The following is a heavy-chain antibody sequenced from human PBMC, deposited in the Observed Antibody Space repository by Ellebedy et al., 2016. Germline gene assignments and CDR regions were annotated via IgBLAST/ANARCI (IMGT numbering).Heavy chain of an antibody. J-gene: IGHJ4*02. Sequence: GSLRLXCAVYGGSFSGYYWSWIRQPPGKGLEWIGEINHSGSTNYNPSLKSRVTISVDTSKNQFSLKLSSVTAADTAVYYCARRSLTTFDYWGQGTLVTVSS. CDR1: GGSFSGYY. CDR3: ARRSLTTFDY. V-gene: IGHV4-34*01. CDR2: INHSGST. D-gene: IGHD3-22*01.